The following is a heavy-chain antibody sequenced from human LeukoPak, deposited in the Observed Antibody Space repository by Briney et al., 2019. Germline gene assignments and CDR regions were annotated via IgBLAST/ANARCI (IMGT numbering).Heavy chain of an antibody. J-gene: IGHJ5*02. V-gene: IGHV3-33*08. D-gene: IGHD3-3*02. CDR2: IQSDGSYK. CDR1: GFTFRNYV. CDR3: ARDVDTSNHMSIFDP. Sequence: GGSLRPSCAASGFTFRNYVIHWVRQAPGKGLEWVAGIQSDGSYKYYEDSLKGRFTISRDNFKNILYLQMNSLRAEDTAVYSCARDVDTSNHMSIFDPWGQGTLVTVSS.